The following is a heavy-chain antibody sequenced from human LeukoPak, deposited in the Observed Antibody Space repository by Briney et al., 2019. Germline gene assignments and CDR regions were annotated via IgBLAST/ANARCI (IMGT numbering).Heavy chain of an antibody. D-gene: IGHD2-2*01. V-gene: IGHV4-39*07. CDR3: ARDSCSSTSCRRKFDN. Sequence: SETLSLTCTVSGGSIASSNYFWGWIRQSPGKGLEWIGSIYYSGSTYYNPSLKSRVTISVETSKIQFSLKLSSVTAADSAVYYCARDSCSSTSCRRKFDNWGQGTLVTVSS. J-gene: IGHJ4*02. CDR1: GGSIASSNYF. CDR2: IYYSGST.